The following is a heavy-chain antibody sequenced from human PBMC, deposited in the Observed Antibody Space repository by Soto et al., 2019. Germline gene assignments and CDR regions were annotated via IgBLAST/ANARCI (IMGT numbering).Heavy chain of an antibody. CDR3: VRRVASGHRSWFDP. CDR2: MNPNTGNI. J-gene: IGHJ5*02. CDR1: EDTFTHYD. D-gene: IGHD2-21*01. V-gene: IGHV1-8*02. Sequence: QVELVQSGAEVKKPGASVKVSCQASEDTFTHYDINWVRQATGQGLEWMGWMNPNTGNIDYAHKFQGRRTMTRDTSTRTVYMELSSLRSDDTAVYYCVRRVASGHRSWFDPWGQGTLVTVSS.